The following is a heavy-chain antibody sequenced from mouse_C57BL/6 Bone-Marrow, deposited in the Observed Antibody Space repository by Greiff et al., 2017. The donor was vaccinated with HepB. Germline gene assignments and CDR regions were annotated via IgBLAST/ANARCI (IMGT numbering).Heavy chain of an antibody. V-gene: IGHV1-62-2*01. CDR3: ARHDYYYGSSPLGYFDV. CDR1: GYTFTEYT. J-gene: IGHJ1*03. CDR2: FYPGSGSI. D-gene: IGHD1-1*01. Sequence: QVQLQQSGAELVKPGASVKLSCKASGYTFTEYTIHWVKQRSGQGLEWIGWFYPGSGSIKYNEKFKDKATLTADKSSSTVYMELSRLTSEDSAVYFCARHDYYYGSSPLGYFDVWGTGTTVTVSS.